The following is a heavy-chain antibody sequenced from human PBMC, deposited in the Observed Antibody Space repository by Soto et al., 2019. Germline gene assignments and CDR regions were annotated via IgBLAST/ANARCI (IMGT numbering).Heavy chain of an antibody. Sequence: GGSLRLSCAASGFTFSDYYMSWIRQAPGKGLEWVSYISSSGSTIYYADSVKGRFTISKDNAKNSLYLQMNSLRAEDTGVYYCARVGHYDFWSGYQYLYYFDYWGQGTLVTVSS. D-gene: IGHD3-3*01. CDR3: ARVGHYDFWSGYQYLYYFDY. V-gene: IGHV3-11*01. J-gene: IGHJ4*02. CDR2: ISSSGSTI. CDR1: GFTFSDYY.